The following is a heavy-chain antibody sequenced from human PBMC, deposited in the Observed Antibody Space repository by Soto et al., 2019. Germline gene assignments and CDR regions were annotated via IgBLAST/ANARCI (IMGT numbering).Heavy chain of an antibody. J-gene: IGHJ4*02. Sequence: QVQLVESGGGLVKPGGSLRLSCAASGFTFSDYYMNWIRQAPGKGLEWVSYISSSSSYTNYADSVKGRFTISRDNAKNSLYLQMNSLRAEDTAVYYCARDSVYYGDYELMYFDYWGQGTLVTVSS. CDR2: ISSSSSYT. CDR1: GFTFSDYY. V-gene: IGHV3-11*05. CDR3: ARDSVYYGDYELMYFDY. D-gene: IGHD4-17*01.